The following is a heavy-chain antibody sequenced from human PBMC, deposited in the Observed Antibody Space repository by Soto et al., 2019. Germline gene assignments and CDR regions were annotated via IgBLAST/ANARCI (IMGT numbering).Heavy chain of an antibody. J-gene: IGHJ5*02. CDR2: ISGSGFKK. D-gene: IGHD1-26*01. CDR3: AKNQGVELVPLATVDWFDP. Sequence: GVSLRLSCAASGFIFENFGMSWVRQAPGKGLEWISSISGSGFKKYYADSVKGRFTISRDNSKSTVYLELNNLSAEDTAVYHCAKNQGVELVPLATVDWFDPWGQGSVVTVSS. CDR1: GFIFENFG. V-gene: IGHV3-23*01.